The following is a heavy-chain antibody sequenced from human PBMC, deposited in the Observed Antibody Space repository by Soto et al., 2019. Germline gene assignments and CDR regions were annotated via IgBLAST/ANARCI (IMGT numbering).Heavy chain of an antibody. CDR1: GYTFGDYR. CDR3: ARGFVDSAXVLFDH. V-gene: IGHV1-46*01. CDR2: INPGSGST. D-gene: IGHD5-18*01. J-gene: IGHJ4*02. Sequence: ASLKVSCKASGYTFGDYRLHWVRQAPGQGFEWMGVINPGSGSTSLAPKFQDRVTLTTDTSATTVYMEMSGLTSEDTAVFYCARGFVDSAXVLFDHWGQGSXVXV.